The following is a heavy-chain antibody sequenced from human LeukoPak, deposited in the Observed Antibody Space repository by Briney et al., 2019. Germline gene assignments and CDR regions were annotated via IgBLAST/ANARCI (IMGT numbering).Heavy chain of an antibody. V-gene: IGHV3-23*01. D-gene: IGHD6-19*01. Sequence: GGSLTLSCAASGFTFSSYAMSWVRQAPGKGLEWVSAISGSGGSTYYADFVKGRFTISRDNSKNTLYLQMNSLRAEDTAVYYCAKGASPTLAVAGNLERDWFDPWGQGTLVTVSS. CDR3: AKGASPTLAVAGNLERDWFDP. J-gene: IGHJ5*02. CDR1: GFTFSSYA. CDR2: ISGSGGST.